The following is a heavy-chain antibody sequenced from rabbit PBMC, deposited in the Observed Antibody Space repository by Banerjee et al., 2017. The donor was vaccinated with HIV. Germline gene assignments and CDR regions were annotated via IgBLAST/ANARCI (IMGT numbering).Heavy chain of an antibody. CDR1: GFTISSSYW. J-gene: IGHJ6*01. Sequence: QSLEESGGGLVKPGASLTLTCTASGFTISSSYWICWVRRAPGKGLEWIACIDASSGAPWYASWAKGRFTISKTSSTTVTLQMTSLTAADTATYFCTREGGLWGPGTLVTVS. V-gene: IGHV1S40*01. CDR3: TREGGL. CDR2: IDASSGAP.